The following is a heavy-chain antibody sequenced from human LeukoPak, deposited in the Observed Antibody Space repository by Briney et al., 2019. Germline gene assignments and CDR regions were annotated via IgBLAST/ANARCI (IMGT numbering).Heavy chain of an antibody. CDR3: ARHLGTPGTRGFDY. D-gene: IGHD1-1*01. J-gene: IGHJ4*02. Sequence: PSGTLSLTCAVSGGSIISFWWSWVRQPPGKGLEWIGEINHRGTTNSDTSLKSRVTMSVDTSKNQLSLTLSSVTAADTGVYYCARHLGTPGTRGFDYWGQGIQVTVSS. CDR1: GGSIISFW. V-gene: IGHV4-4*02. CDR2: INHRGTT.